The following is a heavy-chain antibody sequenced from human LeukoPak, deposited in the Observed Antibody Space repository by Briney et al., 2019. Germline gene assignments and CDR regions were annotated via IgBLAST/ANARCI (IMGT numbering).Heavy chain of an antibody. CDR2: IYTSGST. V-gene: IGHV4-61*02. CDR3: ARDRIAAAGTLFDY. D-gene: IGHD6-13*01. CDR1: GGSISSGSYY. Sequence: SETLSLTCTVSGGSISSGSYYWSWIRQPAGKGLEWIGRIYTSGSTNYNPSLKSRVTISVDTSKNQFSLKLSSVTAADTAVYYCARDRIAAAGTLFDYWGQGTLVTVSS. J-gene: IGHJ4*02.